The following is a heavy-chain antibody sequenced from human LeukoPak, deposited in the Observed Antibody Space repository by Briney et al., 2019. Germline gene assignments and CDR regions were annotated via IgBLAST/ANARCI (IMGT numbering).Heavy chain of an antibody. J-gene: IGHJ4*02. CDR2: ISSGSSTI. Sequence: GGSLRLSCAASGFTFSSYSMNWVRQAPGKGLEWVSYISSGSSTIYYADSVKGRFTISRDNAKNSLYLQMNSLRDEDTAMYYCARESIAVADHWGQETLVTVSS. V-gene: IGHV3-48*02. CDR1: GFTFSSYS. D-gene: IGHD6-19*01. CDR3: ARESIAVADH.